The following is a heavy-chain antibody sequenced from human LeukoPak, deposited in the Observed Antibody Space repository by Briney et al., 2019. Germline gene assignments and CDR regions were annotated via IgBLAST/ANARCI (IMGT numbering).Heavy chain of an antibody. V-gene: IGHV1-69*05. CDR3: ARTIVVEYQPTFGFDY. CDR1: GGTFSSYA. J-gene: IGHJ4*02. D-gene: IGHD2-2*01. CDR2: IIPIFGTA. Sequence: SVKVSCKASGGTFSSYAISWVRQAPGQGLEWMGEIIPIFGTANYAQKFQGRVTTTTDESTSTAYMGLSSPRSEDTGVYYCARTIVVEYQPTFGFDYWGQGTLVTVSS.